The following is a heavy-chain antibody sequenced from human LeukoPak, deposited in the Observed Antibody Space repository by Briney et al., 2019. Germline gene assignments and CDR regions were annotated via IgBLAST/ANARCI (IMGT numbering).Heavy chain of an antibody. J-gene: IGHJ4*02. CDR2: IKSKTDGGTT. V-gene: IGHV3-15*01. CDR1: GFTFGSYA. Sequence: GGSLRLSCAASGFTFGSYAMSWVRQAPGKGLEWVGRIKSKTDGGTTDYAAPVKGRFTISRDDSKNTLYLQMNSLKTEDTAVYYCTTDRRLRVAVAGPARDYWGQGTLVTVSS. CDR3: TTDRRLRVAVAGPARDY. D-gene: IGHD6-19*01.